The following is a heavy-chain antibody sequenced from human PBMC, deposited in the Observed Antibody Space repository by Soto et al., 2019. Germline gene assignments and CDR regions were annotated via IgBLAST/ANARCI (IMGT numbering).Heavy chain of an antibody. CDR1: GYTFTSYG. Sequence: QVQLVQSGAEVKKPGASVKVSCKASGYTFTSYGISWVRQASGQGLEWMGWISAYNGNTKYAQKLQGRVTMTTDTSTSTGYMELRSLRSDDTAVYYCARDEAYKWNDGGWFDPWGQGTLVNVSS. J-gene: IGHJ5*02. CDR3: ARDEAYKWNDGGWFDP. V-gene: IGHV1-18*01. CDR2: ISAYNGNT. D-gene: IGHD1-1*01.